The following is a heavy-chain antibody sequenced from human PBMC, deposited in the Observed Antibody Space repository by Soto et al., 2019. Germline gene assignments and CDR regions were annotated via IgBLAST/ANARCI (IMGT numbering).Heavy chain of an antibody. CDR2: IIPILGIA. D-gene: IGHD2-15*01. V-gene: IGHV1-69*04. Sequence: SVKVSCKTSGGTFSSYTISWVRQAPGQGLEWMGRIIPILGIANYAQKFQGRVTITADKSTSTAYMELSSLRSEDTAVYYCARDGHVICSGGSCYLYWGQGTLVTGLL. J-gene: IGHJ4*02. CDR1: GGTFSSYT. CDR3: ARDGHVICSGGSCYLY.